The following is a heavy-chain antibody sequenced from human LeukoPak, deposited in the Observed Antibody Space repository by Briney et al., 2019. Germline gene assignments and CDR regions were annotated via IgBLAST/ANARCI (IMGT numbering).Heavy chain of an antibody. CDR2: IKEDGSDK. Sequence: PGGSLRLSCAASGFTFTDSWMSWVRQAPGKGLEWVAHIKEDGSDKFYVDSVKGRFTISRDNAKDSLYMQMNSLRSEDTAVYYCARDQEAVTTDYFYYGMDVWGQGTTLTVSS. J-gene: IGHJ6*02. D-gene: IGHD4-11*01. CDR1: GFTFTDSW. V-gene: IGHV3-7*05. CDR3: ARDQEAVTTDYFYYGMDV.